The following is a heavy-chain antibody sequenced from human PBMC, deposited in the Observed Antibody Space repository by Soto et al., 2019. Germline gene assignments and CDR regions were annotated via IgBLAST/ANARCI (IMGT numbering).Heavy chain of an antibody. CDR1: AGSIRYSY. D-gene: IGHD2-15*01. J-gene: IGHJ6*02. CDR2: VYYSGGS. Sequence: PSETLSLTCPVSAGSIRYSYWSWIRQPPGTGLEWIGYVYYSGGSNSNPSLNIRVTISVDTSKNQFSLKLTSVTAADTAVYHCARGWYCNGSACRGAFYYFQYGMDVWGQGTTVTVSS. CDR3: ARGWYCNGSACRGAFYYFQYGMDV. V-gene: IGHV4-59*01.